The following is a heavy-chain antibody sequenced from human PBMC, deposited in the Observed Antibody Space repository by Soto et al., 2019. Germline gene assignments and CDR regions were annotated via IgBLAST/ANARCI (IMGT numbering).Heavy chain of an antibody. CDR2: IYPGDSDT. Sequence: QSLKISRKGSVDSFTSYRSGSVHQIPGKGLEWMGIIYPGDSDTRYSPSFQGQVTISAAKSISTAYLQWSSLKASDTAMYYCATNVVAVVAAARSYHHYMDGWGKGTTVTV. CDR3: ATNVVAVVAAARSYHHYMDG. V-gene: IGHV5-51*07. J-gene: IGHJ6*03. CDR1: VDSFTSYR. D-gene: IGHD2-2*01.